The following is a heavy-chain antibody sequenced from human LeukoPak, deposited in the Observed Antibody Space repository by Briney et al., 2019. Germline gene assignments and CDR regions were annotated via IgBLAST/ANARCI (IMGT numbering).Heavy chain of an antibody. D-gene: IGHD5-12*01. CDR2: IKQDGNEK. CDR3: ARDAGNSGYDLFDF. Sequence: PGGSLRLSCAASGFTFSSYSMNWVRQAPGKGLEWVANIKQDGNEKNYVDSVKGRFTISRDNAKNSLYLQMNSLRVEDTAVYYCARDAGNSGYDLFDFWGQGTLVTVSS. V-gene: IGHV3-7*04. CDR1: GFTFSSYS. J-gene: IGHJ4*02.